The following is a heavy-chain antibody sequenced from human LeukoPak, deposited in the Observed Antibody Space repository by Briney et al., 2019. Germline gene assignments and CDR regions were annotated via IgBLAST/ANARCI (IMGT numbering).Heavy chain of an antibody. CDR1: GYTFTSYG. CDR2: ISAYNGNT. Sequence: GASVKVSCKASGYTFTSYGISWVRQAPGQGLEWMGWISAYNGNTNYAQKLQGRVTITADKSTSTAYMELSSLRSEDTAVYYCARELKGNYYYDSSGHYLDAFDIWGQGTMVTVSS. CDR3: ARELKGNYYYDSSGHYLDAFDI. J-gene: IGHJ3*02. V-gene: IGHV1-18*01. D-gene: IGHD3-22*01.